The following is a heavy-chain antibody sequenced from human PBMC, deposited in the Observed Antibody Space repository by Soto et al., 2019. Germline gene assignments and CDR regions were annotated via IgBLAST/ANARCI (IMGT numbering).Heavy chain of an antibody. J-gene: IGHJ5*02. D-gene: IGHD5-12*01. CDR3: ARATIRGRFDP. CDR2: INSDGSST. CDR1: GFTFSSYW. V-gene: IGHV3-74*01. Sequence: GGSLRLSCAASGFTFSSYWMHWVRQAPGKGLVWVSRINSDGSSTSYADSVKGRFTISRDNAKNTLYLQMNSLRAEDTAVYYCARATIRGRFDPWGQGTLVTVSS.